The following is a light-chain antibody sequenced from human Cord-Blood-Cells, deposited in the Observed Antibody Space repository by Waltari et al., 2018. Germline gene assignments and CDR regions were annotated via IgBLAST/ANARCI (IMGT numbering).Light chain of an antibody. CDR1: QDIRNY. CDR2: DAS. V-gene: IGKV1-33*01. Sequence: DIQMTQSPYSLSASVGDRVTITCQASQDIRNYLNWYQQKPGKAPKLLIYDASNLETGVASKVSGSGSGTDFTVTISSLQPEDIATYYCQPYDNLPITFGQGTRLEIK. CDR3: QPYDNLPIT. J-gene: IGKJ5*01.